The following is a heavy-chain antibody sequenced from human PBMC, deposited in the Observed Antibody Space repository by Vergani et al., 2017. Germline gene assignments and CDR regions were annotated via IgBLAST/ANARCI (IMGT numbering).Heavy chain of an antibody. V-gene: IGHV3-30*18. Sequence: QVQLVESGGGVVQPGRSLRLSCAASGFTFSSYGMHWVRQAPGKGLEWVAVISYDGSNKYYADSVKGRFTISRDNSKNTLYLQMNSLRAEDTAVYYCAKAYEQQLGMDVWGQGP. CDR3: AKAYEQQLGMDV. CDR1: GFTFSSYG. CDR2: ISYDGSNK. J-gene: IGHJ6*02. D-gene: IGHD6-13*01.